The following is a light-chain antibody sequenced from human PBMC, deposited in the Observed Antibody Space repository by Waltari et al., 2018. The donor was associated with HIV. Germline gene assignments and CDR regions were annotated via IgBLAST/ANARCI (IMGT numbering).Light chain of an antibody. V-gene: IGKV1-8*01. J-gene: IGKJ1*01. CDR3: QQYYDYPRT. Sequence: AIRTTQSPSSFSASTGDKVTITCRASQDVSTYLAWYQQKPGKAPKLLIYTASTLQSGVPSRFSGSGSGTDFTLTINCLQSEDFATYYCQQYYDYPRTFGQGTKVEIK. CDR2: TAS. CDR1: QDVSTY.